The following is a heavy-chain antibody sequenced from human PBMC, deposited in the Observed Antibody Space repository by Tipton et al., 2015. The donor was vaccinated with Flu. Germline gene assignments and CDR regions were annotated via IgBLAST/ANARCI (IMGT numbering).Heavy chain of an antibody. Sequence: TLSLTCAVYGGSFSGYYWSWIRQPPGKGLEWIGEINHSGSTNYNPSLKSRVTISVDTSKNQFSLKLSSVTAADTAVYYCARSRSGYDFWSGYFHYYYGMDVWGQGTTVTVSS. D-gene: IGHD3-3*01. CDR1: GGSFSGYY. V-gene: IGHV4-34*01. CDR3: ARSRSGYDFWSGYFHYYYGMDV. J-gene: IGHJ6*02. CDR2: INHSGST.